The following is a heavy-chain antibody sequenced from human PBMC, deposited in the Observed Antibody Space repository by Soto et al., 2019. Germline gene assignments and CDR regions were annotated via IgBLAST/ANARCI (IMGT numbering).Heavy chain of an antibody. CDR3: TSRSTLPFGLPNKQSDY. J-gene: IGHJ4*02. V-gene: IGHV3-73*01. CDR2: IRSKANSYAT. Sequence: GGSLRLSCAASGFTFSGSAMHWVRQASGKGLEWVGRIRSKANSYATAYAASVRGRFTISRDDSKNTAYLQMNSLKTEDTAVYYCTSRSTLPFGLPNKQSDYWGQGTLVTVSS. D-gene: IGHD2-8*01. CDR1: GFTFSGSA.